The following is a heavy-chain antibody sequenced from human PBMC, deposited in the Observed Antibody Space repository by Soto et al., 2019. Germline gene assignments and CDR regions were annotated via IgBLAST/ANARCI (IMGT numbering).Heavy chain of an antibody. CDR2: IYYSGST. V-gene: IGHV4-31*03. D-gene: IGHD1-7*01. CDR1: CGAISIGGYY. J-gene: IGHJ6*02. Sequence: LSLTCTVSCGAISIGGYYLSWIRQHPGKGLEWIGYIYYSGSTYYNPSLKSRVTISVDTSKNQFSLKLSSVTAADTAVYYCARDLVTGTTGGMDVWGQGTTVTVSS. CDR3: ARDLVTGTTGGMDV.